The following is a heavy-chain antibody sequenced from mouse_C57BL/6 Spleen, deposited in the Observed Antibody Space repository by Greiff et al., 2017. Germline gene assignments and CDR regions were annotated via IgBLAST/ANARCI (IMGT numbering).Heavy chain of an antibody. J-gene: IGHJ2*01. CDR1: GYTFTEYT. CDR3: AKHEAAMGRGYFDY. V-gene: IGHV1-62-2*01. Sequence: QVQLQQSGAELVKPGASVKLSCKASGYTFTEYTIHWVKQRSGQGLEWIGWFYPRSGSIKYNEKFKDKATVTAAKSSGTVYMELSRLTSEDSAVYFCAKHEAAMGRGYFDYWGQGTTLTVSS. CDR2: FYPRSGSI. D-gene: IGHD1-1*02.